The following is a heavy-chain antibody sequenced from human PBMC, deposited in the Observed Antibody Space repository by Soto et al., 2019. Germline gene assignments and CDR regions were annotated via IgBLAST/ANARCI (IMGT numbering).Heavy chain of an antibody. CDR3: ARFISVTVKTSAFDI. J-gene: IGHJ3*02. V-gene: IGHV1-18*01. D-gene: IGHD3-16*02. Sequence: ASVKVSCKASGYTFTSYGISWVRQAPGQGLEWMGWISAYNGNTNYAQKLQGRVTMTTDTSTSTAYMELRSLRSDDTAVYYCARFISVTVKTSAFDIWGQGTMDTVSS. CDR2: ISAYNGNT. CDR1: GYTFTSYG.